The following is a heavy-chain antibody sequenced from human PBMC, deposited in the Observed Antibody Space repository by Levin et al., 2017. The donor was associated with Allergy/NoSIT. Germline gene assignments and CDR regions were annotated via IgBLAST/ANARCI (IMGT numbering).Heavy chain of an antibody. D-gene: IGHD6-6*01. CDR3: ATSDSTSSQNDY. CDR1: GYIFTDYY. CDR2: INPNSGGA. V-gene: IGHV1-2*02. J-gene: IGHJ4*02. Sequence: RGESLKISCKASGYIFTDYYINWLRQAPGQGLEWLGWINPNSGGADYAQKFQGRVTMTRDTSVSTAYMELNRLRSDDTAVYYCATSDSTSSQNDYWGQGTLVTVSS.